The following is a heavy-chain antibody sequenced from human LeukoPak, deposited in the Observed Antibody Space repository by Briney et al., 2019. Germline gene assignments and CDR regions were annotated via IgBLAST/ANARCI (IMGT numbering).Heavy chain of an antibody. D-gene: IGHD3-16*01. J-gene: IGHJ4*02. CDR1: GFTFSSYS. V-gene: IGHV3-48*01. CDR2: ISSSSSTI. CDR3: ARGQQLLRPTYYDYVWGSYGLGYFDY. Sequence: GGSLRLSCAASGFTFSSYSMNWVRQAPGKGLEWVSYISSSSSTIYYADSVKGRFTISRDNAKNSLYLQMNSLRAEDTAVYYCARGQQLLRPTYYDYVWGSYGLGYFDYWGQGTLVTVSS.